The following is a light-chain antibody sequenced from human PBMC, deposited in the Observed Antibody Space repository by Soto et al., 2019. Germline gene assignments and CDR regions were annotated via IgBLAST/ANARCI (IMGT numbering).Light chain of an antibody. CDR1: QSITSW. V-gene: IGKV1-5*03. Sequence: DIQMTQSPSTLSASVGDRVTITCRASQSITSWLAWYQQKPGKAPKLLIYKASTLESGVPSRFSGSGSGTDFTLTISSLQPDDFATYSCQQCNAFPYPFGQGPKLEIK. J-gene: IGKJ2*01. CDR2: KAS. CDR3: QQCNAFPYP.